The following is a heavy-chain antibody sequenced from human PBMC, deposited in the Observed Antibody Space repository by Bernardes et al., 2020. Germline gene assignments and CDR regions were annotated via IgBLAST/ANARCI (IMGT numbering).Heavy chain of an antibody. V-gene: IGHV4-61*01. D-gene: IGHD3-22*01. J-gene: IGHJ4*02. Sequence: SETLSLTCTVTGGSVSSSSYYWSWLRQPPGKGLEWIGYIHNRGRTSFNPSVKRRVTISRDTSKNQFSLTLNSLTAADSAVYYCARGREYFFDSGSSYHVDCYFDNWGQGTLVTVSS. CDR3: ARGREYFFDSGSSYHVDCYFDN. CDR2: IHNRGRT. CDR1: GGSVSSSSYY.